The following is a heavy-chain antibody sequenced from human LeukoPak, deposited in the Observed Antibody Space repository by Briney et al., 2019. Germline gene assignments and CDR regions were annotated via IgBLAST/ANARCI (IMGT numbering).Heavy chain of an antibody. V-gene: IGHV1-69*13. CDR1: GGTFSSYA. CDR3: ARRSVAARRGAPAWYFDY. Sequence: ASVKVSCKASGGTFSSYAISWVRQAPGQGLGWMGGIIPIFGTANYAQKFQGRVTITADESTSTAYMELSSLRSEDTAVYYCARRSVAARRGAPAWYFDYWGQGTLVTVSS. CDR2: IIPIFGTA. D-gene: IGHD6-19*01. J-gene: IGHJ4*02.